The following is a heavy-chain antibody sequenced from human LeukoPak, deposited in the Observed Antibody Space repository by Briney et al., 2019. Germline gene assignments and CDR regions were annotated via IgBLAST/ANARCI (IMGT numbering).Heavy chain of an antibody. J-gene: IGHJ1*01. Sequence: GGSLRLSCAASGFTFSSYGMSWVRQAPGKGLEWVSAISGSGGSTYYADSVKGRFTISRDNSKNTLYLQMNSLRAEDTAVYYCALVKQYYDILTGYSEEGYFQHWGQGTLVTVSS. CDR2: ISGSGGST. CDR1: GFTFSSYG. CDR3: ALVKQYYDILTGYSEEGYFQH. D-gene: IGHD3-9*01. V-gene: IGHV3-23*01.